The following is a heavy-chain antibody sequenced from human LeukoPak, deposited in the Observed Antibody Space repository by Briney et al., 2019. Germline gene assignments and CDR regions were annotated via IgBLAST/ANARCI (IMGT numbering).Heavy chain of an antibody. CDR1: GGSFSGYY. Sequence: SETLSLTCAVYGGSFSGYYWSWIRQPPGKGLEWIGEINHSGSTNYNPSLKSRVTISVDTSKNQFSLKLSSVTAADTAVYYCARMTTVVRWGQGTLVAVSS. V-gene: IGHV4-34*01. CDR3: ARMTTVVR. J-gene: IGHJ4*02. D-gene: IGHD4-23*01. CDR2: INHSGST.